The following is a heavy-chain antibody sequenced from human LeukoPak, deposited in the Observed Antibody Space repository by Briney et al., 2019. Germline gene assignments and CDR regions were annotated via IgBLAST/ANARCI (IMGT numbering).Heavy chain of an antibody. CDR2: TRNKANSYTT. Sequence: GGSLRLSCAASGFTFSDHYMDWVRQAPGKGLEWVGRTRNKANSYTTEYAASVKGRFTISRDDSKNSLYLQMNSLKTEDTAVYSCARAYCGGDCYPVAAGYGMDVWGQGTTVTVSS. CDR1: GFTFSDHY. D-gene: IGHD2-21*02. J-gene: IGHJ6*02. CDR3: ARAYCGGDCYPVAAGYGMDV. V-gene: IGHV3-72*01.